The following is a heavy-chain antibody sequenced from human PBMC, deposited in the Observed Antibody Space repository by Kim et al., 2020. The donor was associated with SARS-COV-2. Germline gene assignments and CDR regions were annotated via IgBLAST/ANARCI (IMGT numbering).Heavy chain of an antibody. V-gene: IGHV3-7*03. D-gene: IGHD6-13*01. CDR2: K. CDR3: ARLGSSSWFNDF. J-gene: IGHJ4*02. Sequence: KDYVDPVQGRFTISRDNAKNSLYLQMNSLRAEDSAVYYCARLGSSSWFNDFWGQGTLVTVSS.